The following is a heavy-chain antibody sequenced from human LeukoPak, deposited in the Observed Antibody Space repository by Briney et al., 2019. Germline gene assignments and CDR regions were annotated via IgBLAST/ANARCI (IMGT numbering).Heavy chain of an antibody. CDR1: GLTFSSYW. J-gene: IGHJ4*02. CDR3: ARYSYISGWS. CDR2: IYSDGSGT. Sequence: GGSLRLSCEAPGLTFSSYWMHWVRQPPGKGLVWVSRIYSDGSGTSYADSVKGRFTISRDNAKNTLYLQMTSRRAADTAVYYCARYSYISGWSGGQGALVTVSS. V-gene: IGHV3-74*01. D-gene: IGHD6-19*01.